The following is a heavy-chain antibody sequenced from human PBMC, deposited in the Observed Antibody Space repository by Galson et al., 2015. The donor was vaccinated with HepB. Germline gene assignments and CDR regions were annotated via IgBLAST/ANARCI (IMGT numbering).Heavy chain of an antibody. J-gene: IGHJ3*02. V-gene: IGHV3-23*01. CDR2: ISGSGGST. Sequence: SLRLSCAASGFTFSSYAMSWVRQAPGKGLEWVSAISGSGGSTYYADSVKGRFTISRDNSKNTLYLQMNSLRAEDTAVYYCAKVGPGLRFLDRPAFDIWGQGTMVTVSS. CDR3: AKVGPGLRFLDRPAFDI. D-gene: IGHD3-3*01. CDR1: GFTFSSYA.